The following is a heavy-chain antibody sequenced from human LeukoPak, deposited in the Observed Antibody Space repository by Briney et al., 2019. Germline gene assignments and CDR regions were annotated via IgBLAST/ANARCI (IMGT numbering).Heavy chain of an antibody. CDR3: ASNGYGQDFDY. J-gene: IGHJ4*02. V-gene: IGHV1-69*13. CDR1: GGTFSSYA. CDR2: IIPIFGTA. D-gene: IGHD5-18*01. Sequence: ASVKVSCKASGGTFSSYAISWVRQAPGQGLEWMGGIIPIFGTANYAQKFQGRVTITADESTSTAYMELSSLRSEDTAVYYCASNGYGQDFDYWGQGTLVTVSS.